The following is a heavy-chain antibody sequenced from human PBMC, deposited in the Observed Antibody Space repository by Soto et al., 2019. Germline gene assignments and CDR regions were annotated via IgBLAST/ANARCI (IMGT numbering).Heavy chain of an antibody. V-gene: IGHV1-2*02. CDR2: INPNSGGT. J-gene: IGHJ5*02. Sequence: ASVKVSCKASGYTFTGYYMHWVRQAPGQGLEWMGWINPNSGGTNYAQKFQGRVTMTRDTSISTAYMELSRLRSDDTAVHYCARDLRRWRWFDPWGQGTLVTVSS. CDR3: ARDLRRWRWFDP. CDR1: GYTFTGYY. D-gene: IGHD4-17*01.